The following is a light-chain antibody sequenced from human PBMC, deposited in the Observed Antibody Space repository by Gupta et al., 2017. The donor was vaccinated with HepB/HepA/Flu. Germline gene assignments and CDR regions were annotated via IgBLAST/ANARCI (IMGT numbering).Light chain of an antibody. J-gene: IGLJ3*02. CDR2: STS. CDR3: LFFTNGAGV. CDR1: TGAVTSAYY. V-gene: IGLV7-43*01. Sequence: GGTVTLTCASSTGAVTSAYYPNWFQQKPGQAPRARIYSTSNKHSWTPARFSGSLLGGKAALTLSGVQPEDEAEYYCLFFTNGAGVFGGGTKLTVL.